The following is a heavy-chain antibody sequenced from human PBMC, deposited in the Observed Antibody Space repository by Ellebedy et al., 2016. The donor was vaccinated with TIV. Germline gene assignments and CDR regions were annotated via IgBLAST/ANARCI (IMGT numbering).Heavy chain of an antibody. V-gene: IGHV4-39*07. CDR1: GDSISRSGAYY. CDR3: ARDWDSGYTYGY. CDR2: LYYIGST. D-gene: IGHD5-18*01. Sequence: SETLSLXXSVSGDSISRSGAYYWGWIRQPPGEGLEWIGYLYYIGSTYYDPSLKSRVSISVDTSKNQFSLELTSVTAADTAVYYCARDWDSGYTYGYWGQGTLVTVSS. J-gene: IGHJ4*02.